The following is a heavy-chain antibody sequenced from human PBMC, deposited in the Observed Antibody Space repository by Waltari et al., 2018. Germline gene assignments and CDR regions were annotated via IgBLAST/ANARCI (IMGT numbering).Heavy chain of an antibody. CDR2: IYWNDDK. J-gene: IGHJ4*02. V-gene: IGHV2-5*01. CDR3: EHLYRIAAAVCSDY. Sequence: QITLKESGPTLVKPTQTLTLTCTFSGFSLSTSGVGVGWIRQPPGKALEWLALIYWNDDKHYSPSLKSMLAITKDTYKSQVVLTMTNMDPVDTATYCCEHLYRIAAAVCSDYWGRGTLVTGSS. CDR1: GFSLSTSGVG. D-gene: IGHD6-13*01.